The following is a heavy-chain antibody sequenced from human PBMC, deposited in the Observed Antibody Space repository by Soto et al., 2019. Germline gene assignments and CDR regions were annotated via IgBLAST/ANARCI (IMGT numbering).Heavy chain of an antibody. J-gene: IGHJ6*03. D-gene: IGHD3-10*01. CDR1: GFTFDDYA. V-gene: IGHV3-9*01. CDR2: ISWNSGSI. Sequence: GGSLNPSCAASGFTFDDYAMHWVRQAPGKGLEWVSGISWNSGSIGYADSVKGRFTISRDNAKNSLYLQMNSLRAEDTALYYCARQGDYYYYMDVWGKGTTVTVSS. CDR3: ARQGDYYYYMDV.